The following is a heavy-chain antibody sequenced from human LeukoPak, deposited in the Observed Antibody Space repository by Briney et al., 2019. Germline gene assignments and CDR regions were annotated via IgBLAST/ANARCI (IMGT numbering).Heavy chain of an antibody. Sequence: GGSLRLSCAAPGFTFSSYSMNWVRQAPGKGLEWVSSISSSSYIYYADSAKGRFTISRDNAKNSLYLQMNSLRAEDTAVYYCARGGETNDYWGQGTLVTVSS. V-gene: IGHV3-21*01. CDR1: GFTFSSYS. CDR3: ARGGETNDY. J-gene: IGHJ4*02. D-gene: IGHD1-26*01. CDR2: ISSSSYI.